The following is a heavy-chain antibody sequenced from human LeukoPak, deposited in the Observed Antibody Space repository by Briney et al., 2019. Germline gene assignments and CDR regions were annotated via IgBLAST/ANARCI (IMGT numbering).Heavy chain of an antibody. J-gene: IGHJ3*02. Sequence: GGSLRLSCAASGFTFSSDYMTWVRQAPGKGLEWVSIIYSGGTTYYADSVKGRFTISRDNSKNTLYLQVKSLRAEDTAVYYCARLVRDAFDIWGQGTMVTVSS. CDR2: IYSGGTT. V-gene: IGHV3-53*01. CDR3: ARLVRDAFDI. CDR1: GFTFSSDY.